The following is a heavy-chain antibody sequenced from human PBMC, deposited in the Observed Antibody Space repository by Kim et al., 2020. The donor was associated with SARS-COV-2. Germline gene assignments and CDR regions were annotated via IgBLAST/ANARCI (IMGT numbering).Heavy chain of an antibody. CDR3: AREKEVVSWFDP. V-gene: IGHV4-61*02. CDR1: GGSISSGSYY. D-gene: IGHD3-22*01. Sequence: SETLSLTCTVSGGSISSGSYYWSWIRQPAGKGLEWIGRIYTSGSTNYNPSLKSRVTISVDTSKNQFSLKLSSVTAADTAVYYCAREKEVVSWFDPWGQGTLVTVSS. J-gene: IGHJ5*02. CDR2: IYTSGST.